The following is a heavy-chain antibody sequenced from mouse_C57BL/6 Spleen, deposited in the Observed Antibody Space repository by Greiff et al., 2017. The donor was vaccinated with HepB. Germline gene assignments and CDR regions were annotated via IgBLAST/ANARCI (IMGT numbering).Heavy chain of an antibody. D-gene: IGHD1-1*01. Sequence: QVQLKESGAELVRPGASVKLSCKASGYTFTDYYINWVKQRPGQGLEWIARIYPGSGKTYYNEKFKGKATLTAEKSSSTAYMQLSSLTSEDSAVYFCARAGGSSPYWYFDVWGTGTTVTVSS. CDR1: GYTFTDYY. CDR3: ARAGGSSPYWYFDV. J-gene: IGHJ1*03. CDR2: IYPGSGKT. V-gene: IGHV1-76*01.